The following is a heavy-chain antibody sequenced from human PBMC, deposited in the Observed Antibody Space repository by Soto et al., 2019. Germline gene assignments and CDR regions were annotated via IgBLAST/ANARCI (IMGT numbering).Heavy chain of an antibody. J-gene: IGHJ4*02. CDR1: GFTFDNYA. CDR2: ITSNSGSI. Sequence: EVQLVESGGGLVQPGRSLRLSCAASGFTFDNYAMHWLRQAPGKGLEWVSTITSNSGSIGYADSVKGRFTISRDNAKNSLYLQMNSLRAEDTALYYCAKDLGDGYNTGFDCWGQGSLVTVSS. CDR3: AKDLGDGYNTGFDC. D-gene: IGHD5-12*01. V-gene: IGHV3-9*01.